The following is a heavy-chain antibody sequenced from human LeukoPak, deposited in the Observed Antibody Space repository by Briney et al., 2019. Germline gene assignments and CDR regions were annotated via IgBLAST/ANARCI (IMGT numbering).Heavy chain of an antibody. D-gene: IGHD5-18*01. J-gene: IGHJ4*02. CDR1: GFTFSSYW. CDR3: ATDTAMVTNPLDY. Sequence: GGSLRLSCAASGFTFSSYWMSWVRQAPGKGLEWVANIKQDGSEKYYVDSVKGRFTISRDNAKNSLYLQMNSLRAEDTAVYYCATDTAMVTNPLDYWGQGTLVTVSS. V-gene: IGHV3-7*04. CDR2: IKQDGSEK.